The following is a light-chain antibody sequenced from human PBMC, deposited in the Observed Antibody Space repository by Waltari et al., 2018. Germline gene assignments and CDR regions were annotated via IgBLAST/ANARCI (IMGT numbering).Light chain of an antibody. CDR1: SSNIGSNT. CDR3: AAWDVSLKGV. J-gene: IGLJ2*01. CDR2: SNN. Sequence: QSVLTQPPSASGTPGQRVTISCSGSSSNIGSNTVNWYQQLPGMAPKLIIYSNNQRPSGAPDRFSGSKSGTSASLAISGLQSYDEADYYCAAWDVSLKGVFGGGTKVTVL. V-gene: IGLV1-44*01.